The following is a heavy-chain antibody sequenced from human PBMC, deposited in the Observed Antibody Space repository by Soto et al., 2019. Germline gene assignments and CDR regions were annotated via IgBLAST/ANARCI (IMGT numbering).Heavy chain of an antibody. D-gene: IGHD4-17*01. V-gene: IGHV1-18*04. CDR2: ISAYSGNT. Sequence: ASVKVSCKASGYTFTSYAFNWVRQAPGQGLEWMGWISAYSGNTNYAQKFQGRVTMTTDTSTSTAYMELRSLRSDDTAVYYCARDQTVLDYWGQGTLVTVSS. CDR1: GYTFTSYA. J-gene: IGHJ4*02. CDR3: ARDQTVLDY.